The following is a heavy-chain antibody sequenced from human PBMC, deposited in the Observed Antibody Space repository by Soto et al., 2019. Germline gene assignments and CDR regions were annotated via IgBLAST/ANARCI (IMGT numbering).Heavy chain of an antibody. V-gene: IGHV4-34*01. J-gene: IGHJ4*02. CDR3: ARGQEGVVATH. CDR1: GGSLSGYY. D-gene: IGHD5-12*01. CDR2: IKDGGYT. Sequence: QVQLQQWGAGLLKPSETLSLNCAVNGGSLSGYYWSWIRQPPGKGLEWMGEIKDGGYTNYSPSLKSRATLSSDTSNNQCSLRLNSVTAADTGVYSCARGQEGVVATHWDQGALVTVSP.